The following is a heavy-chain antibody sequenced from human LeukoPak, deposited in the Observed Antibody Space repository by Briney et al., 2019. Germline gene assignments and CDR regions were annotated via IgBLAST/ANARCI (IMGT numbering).Heavy chain of an antibody. CDR3: AGGTGFIIKD. J-gene: IGHJ4*02. D-gene: IGHD3-9*01. CDR1: GFTFSLYW. CDR2: IKQDGNEK. Sequence: PGGSLRLSCAASGFTFSLYWMNWVRRAPGKGLEWVANIKQDGNEKNYVDSVKGRFTISRDNAKNSLYLQMNNLRVEDTAMYYCAGGTGFIIKDWGQGTLVTVSS. V-gene: IGHV3-7*03.